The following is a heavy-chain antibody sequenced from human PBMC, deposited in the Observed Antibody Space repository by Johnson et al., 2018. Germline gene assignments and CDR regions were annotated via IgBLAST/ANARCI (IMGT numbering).Heavy chain of an antibody. CDR2: ISSGDGTGI. Sequence: VQLVQCGGGLVQPGGSLRLSCAASGFTFSNYAMHWVRQAPGKRLEYVSGISSGDGTGIFYASSVKGRFTISRDNSKNMLYLQMGSLRAEDTAVYYCFAGNARSNDAFDMWGQGTMVIVSS. CDR3: FAGNARSNDAFDM. V-gene: IGHV3-64*01. J-gene: IGHJ3*02. CDR1: GFTFSNYA. D-gene: IGHD5-24*01.